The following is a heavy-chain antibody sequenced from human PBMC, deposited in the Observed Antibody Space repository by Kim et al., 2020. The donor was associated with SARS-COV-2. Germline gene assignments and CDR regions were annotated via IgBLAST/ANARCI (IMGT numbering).Heavy chain of an antibody. CDR1: GFTFSSYG. V-gene: IGHV3-30*18. CDR2: ISYDGSNK. J-gene: IGHJ6*01. CDR3: AKIYCSSTSCYRRTYYY. Sequence: GGSLRLSCAASGFTFSSYGMHWVRQAPGKGLEWVAVISYDGSNKYYADSVKGRFTISRDNSKNTLYLQMNSLRAEDTAVYYCAKIYCSSTSCYRRTYYY. D-gene: IGHD2-2*02.